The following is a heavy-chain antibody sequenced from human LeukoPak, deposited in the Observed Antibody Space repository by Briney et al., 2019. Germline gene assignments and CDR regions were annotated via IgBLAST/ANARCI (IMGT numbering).Heavy chain of an antibody. CDR3: ARVLGAAGTGGWFDP. D-gene: IGHD6-13*01. Sequence: SETLSLTCTVSGYSISSGYYRGWIRQPPGKGLEWIGSIYHSGSTYYNPSLKSRVTISVDTSKNQFSLKLSSVTAADTAVYYCARVLGAAGTGGWFDPWGQGTTVTVSS. J-gene: IGHJ5*01. CDR1: GYSISSGYY. CDR2: IYHSGST. V-gene: IGHV4-38-2*02.